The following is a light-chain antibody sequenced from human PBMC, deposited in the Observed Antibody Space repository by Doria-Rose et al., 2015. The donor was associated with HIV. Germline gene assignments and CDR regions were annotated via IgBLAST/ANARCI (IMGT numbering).Light chain of an antibody. V-gene: IGKV2-28*01. J-gene: IGKJ2*01. CDR2: LGS. Sequence: MTQSPLSLPVTPGQPASISCRSSQSLLHTIGYNYLDWYLQKPGQSPQLLIYLGSNRASGVPDRFSGSGSGTDFTLKISRMEAEDVGVYYCMQALQTPYTFGQGTKLEIK. CDR3: MQALQTPYT. CDR1: QSLLHTIGYNY.